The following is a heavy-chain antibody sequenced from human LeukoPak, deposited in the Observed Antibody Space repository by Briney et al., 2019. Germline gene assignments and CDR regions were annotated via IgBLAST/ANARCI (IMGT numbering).Heavy chain of an antibody. CDR1: AGSVTNGDYY. V-gene: IGHV4-61*08. Sequence: PSETLSLTCTVSAGSVTNGDYYWSWLRQPPGKALEWIGFVYYTGSTYYTPSLEGRATISVDTSKNQFSVKLSSVTAADTAVYYCARSQNYYGSRDYWSPGTLVTVSS. D-gene: IGHD3-10*01. CDR3: ARSQNYYGSRDY. CDR2: VYYTGST. J-gene: IGHJ4*02.